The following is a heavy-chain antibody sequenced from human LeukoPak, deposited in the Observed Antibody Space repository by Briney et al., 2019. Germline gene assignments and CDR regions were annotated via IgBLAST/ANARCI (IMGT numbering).Heavy chain of an antibody. CDR3: AKALPPARYKYYFDS. CDR2: ISGSGRTT. V-gene: IGHV3-23*01. Sequence: PGGSLRLSCAASGFTFSSYSMNWARQAPGKGLEWVSDISGSGRTTYYSVSVKGRFIISRDNSNNTLYLQMNSLRAEDTAVYFCAKALPPARYKYYFDSWGQGTPVTVSS. D-gene: IGHD3-16*02. J-gene: IGHJ4*02. CDR1: GFTFSSYS.